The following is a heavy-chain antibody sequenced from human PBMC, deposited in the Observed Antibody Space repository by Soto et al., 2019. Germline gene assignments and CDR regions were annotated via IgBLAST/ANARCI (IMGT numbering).Heavy chain of an antibody. CDR1: GFTFSSYW. CDR2: INSDGRST. D-gene: IGHD3-22*01. J-gene: IGHJ4*02. CDR3: AILSIYYHSSGYFDF. Sequence: PGVSLRLSCAPSGFTFSSYWMHWVRQAPWKGLVWVSRINSDGRSTSYADSVKGRFTISRDNAKNTLYLQMNSLRAEDTAVYYCAILSIYYHSSGYFDFRGQGTLVTVSS. V-gene: IGHV3-74*01.